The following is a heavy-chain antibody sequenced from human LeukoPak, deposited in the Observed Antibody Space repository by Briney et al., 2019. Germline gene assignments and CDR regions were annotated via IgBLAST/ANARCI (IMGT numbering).Heavy chain of an antibody. V-gene: IGHV1-2*02. Sequence: GGSLRLSCAASGFTFSSYGMHWVRQAPGQGLEWMGWINPNSGGTNYAQKFQGRVTMTRDTSISTAYMELSRLRSDDTAVYYCARPAGLFSSWLGFDYWGQGTLVTVSS. CDR1: GFTFSSYG. CDR2: INPNSGGT. D-gene: IGHD6-13*01. CDR3: ARPAGLFSSWLGFDY. J-gene: IGHJ4*02.